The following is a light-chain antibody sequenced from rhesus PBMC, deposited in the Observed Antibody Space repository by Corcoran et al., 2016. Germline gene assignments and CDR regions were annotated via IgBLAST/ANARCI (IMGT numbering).Light chain of an antibody. J-gene: IGKJ1*01. CDR1: QSVSSY. Sequence: QVILTQSPATLSLSPGERATLSCRASQSVSSYLAWYQQTPGQAPRLLIYGASSRATGIPARFRCSGAGTDFTLTISSLEPEDVGVYHCYQHSSGDRTFGQGTKVEIK. V-gene: IGKV3-10*01. CDR2: GAS. CDR3: YQHSSGDRT.